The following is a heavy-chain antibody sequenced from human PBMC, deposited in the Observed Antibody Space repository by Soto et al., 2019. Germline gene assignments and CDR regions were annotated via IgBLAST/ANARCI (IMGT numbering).Heavy chain of an antibody. CDR2: ISAYNGNT. D-gene: IGHD5-12*01. CDR1: GYTFTSYG. Sequence: QVQLVQSGAEVKKPGASVKVSCKASGYTFTSYGISWVRQAPGQGLEWMGWISAYNGNTNYAQKLQGRVTMTTDTSTSTAYMELRSLRSDDTAVYYCARDNPNGWWLRFTHYYYGMDVWGQGTTVTVSS. V-gene: IGHV1-18*04. CDR3: ARDNPNGWWLRFTHYYYGMDV. J-gene: IGHJ6*02.